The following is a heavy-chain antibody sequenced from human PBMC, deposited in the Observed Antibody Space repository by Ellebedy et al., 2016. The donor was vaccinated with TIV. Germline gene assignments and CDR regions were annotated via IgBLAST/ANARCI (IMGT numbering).Heavy chain of an antibody. D-gene: IGHD7-27*01. J-gene: IGHJ3*02. CDR2: IKEDGSEE. CDR1: GFTFSLNW. Sequence: GESLKISCAASGFTFSLNWMYWVRQAPGKGLEWVANIKEDGSEEYYVDSVKGRFTISRDNSQDTVHLQMHSLRAEDTAVYYCTKRGVAWAAFDIWGPGTLVTVSS. V-gene: IGHV3-7*03. CDR3: TKRGVAWAAFDI.